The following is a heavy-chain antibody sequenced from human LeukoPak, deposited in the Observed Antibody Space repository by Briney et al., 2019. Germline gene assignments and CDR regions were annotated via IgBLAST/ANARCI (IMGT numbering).Heavy chain of an antibody. D-gene: IGHD1-1*01. CDR2: IYYSGST. V-gene: IGHV4-59*01. CDR1: GGSISSYY. CDR3: ARGGNWNHFDY. J-gene: IGHJ4*02. Sequence: SETLSLTCAVSGGSISSYYWSWIRQPPGKGLEWIGYIYYSGSTNYNPSLKSRVTISVDTSKNQFSLKLSSVTAADTAVYYCARGGNWNHFDYWGQGTLVTVSS.